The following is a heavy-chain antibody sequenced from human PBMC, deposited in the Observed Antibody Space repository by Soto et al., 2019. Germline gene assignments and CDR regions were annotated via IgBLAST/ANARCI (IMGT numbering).Heavy chain of an antibody. CDR3: AKAPVDYVWGSYDY. CDR2: ISGRGGST. CDR1: GFTFSSYA. D-gene: IGHD3-16*01. J-gene: IGHJ4*02. Sequence: EVQLLESGGGLVQPGGSLRLSCAASGFTFSSYAMSWVRQAPGQGLEWVSAISGRGGSTYYADSVKGRFTISRDNSKTTMYLQMNSLRSEDTAVYYCAKAPVDYVWGSYDYWGQGTLVTVSS. V-gene: IGHV3-23*01.